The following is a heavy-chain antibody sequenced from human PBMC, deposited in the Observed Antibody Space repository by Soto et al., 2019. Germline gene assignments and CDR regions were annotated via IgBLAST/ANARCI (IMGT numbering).Heavy chain of an antibody. J-gene: IGHJ5*02. D-gene: IGHD6-13*01. V-gene: IGHV4-34*01. CDR2: INHSGST. Sequence: SETLSLTCAVYGGSFSGYYWSWIRQPPGKGLEWIGEINHSGSTNYNPSLKSRVTISVDTSKNQFSLKLSSVTAADTAVYYCARSGPRYSSSWHNTNNWFDPWGQGTLVTVS. CDR3: ARSGPRYSSSWHNTNNWFDP. CDR1: GGSFSGYY.